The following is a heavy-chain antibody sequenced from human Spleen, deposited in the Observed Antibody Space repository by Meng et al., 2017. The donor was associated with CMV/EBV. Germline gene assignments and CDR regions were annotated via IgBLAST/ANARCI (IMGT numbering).Heavy chain of an antibody. CDR1: GYTFTTYY. V-gene: IGHV1-2*02. CDR3: ASSSNYAWTPY. J-gene: IGHJ4*02. D-gene: IGHD3-16*01. CDR2: IKSNTGGT. Sequence: ASVKVSCKASGYTFTTYYIHWVRQAPGQGLEWMGWIKSNTGGTNYAQKFQGRVTMTRDTSISTAYMDLRRLKSDDTAVYYCASSSNYAWTPYWGQGTLVTVSS.